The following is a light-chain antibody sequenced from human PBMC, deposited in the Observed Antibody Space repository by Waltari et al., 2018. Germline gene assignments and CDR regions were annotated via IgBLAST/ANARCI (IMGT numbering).Light chain of an antibody. CDR1: QSVLHSPVNKHY. J-gene: IGKJ2*01. CDR3: QQYHSPPYT. Sequence: DIVMTQSPDSLAVSLGERATINCKSTQSVLHSPVNKHYLAWFQQRPGQPPKLLIYWASTRESGVPDRFSGSGSGTDFTLTISSLQAEDVAVYYCQQYHSPPYTFGQGTKLEIK. CDR2: WAS. V-gene: IGKV4-1*01.